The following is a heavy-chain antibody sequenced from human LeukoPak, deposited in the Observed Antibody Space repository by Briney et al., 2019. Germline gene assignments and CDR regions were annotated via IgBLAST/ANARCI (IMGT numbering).Heavy chain of an antibody. CDR1: GYTFTSYD. J-gene: IGHJ4*02. CDR3: ARVPTFEYYYDHFDY. Sequence: ASVKVSCKASGYTFTSYDINWVRQATGQALEWMGWMNPNSGNTGYAQKFQGRVTMTRNTSISTAYMELSSLRSEDTAVYYCARVPTFEYYYDHFDYWSQGTLVTVSS. V-gene: IGHV1-8*01. D-gene: IGHD3-22*01. CDR2: MNPNSGNT.